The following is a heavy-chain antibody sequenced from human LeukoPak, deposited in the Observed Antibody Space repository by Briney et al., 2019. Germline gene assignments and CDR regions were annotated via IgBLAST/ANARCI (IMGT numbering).Heavy chain of an antibody. CDR3: VRGGEGYNYGPFDF. V-gene: IGHV4-34*01. Sequence: SETLSLTCAVYGGSFSGYFWSWIRQSPGMELEWIGEISHSGSTNYNPSLKGRVTLSVDTSKNQFSLNLNSIIAADTAVYYCVRGGEGYNYGPFDFWGQGTLVTVSS. CDR2: ISHSGST. CDR1: GGSFSGYF. D-gene: IGHD5-18*01. J-gene: IGHJ4*02.